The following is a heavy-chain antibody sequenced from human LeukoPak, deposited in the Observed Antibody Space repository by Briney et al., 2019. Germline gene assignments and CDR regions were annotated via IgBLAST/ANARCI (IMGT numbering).Heavy chain of an antibody. V-gene: IGHV3-74*01. CDR3: ARDFRVSDFWSGYHAYFDY. J-gene: IGHJ4*02. Sequence: GGSLRLSCAASGFTFSNYWMHWIRQVPGKGLVWVSHIKYDGSATNYADSVKGRFTISRDNAKNTLCLQMNSLRAEDTAVYYCARDFRVSDFWSGYHAYFDYWGQGTLVTVSS. CDR2: IKYDGSAT. D-gene: IGHD3-3*01. CDR1: GFTFSNYW.